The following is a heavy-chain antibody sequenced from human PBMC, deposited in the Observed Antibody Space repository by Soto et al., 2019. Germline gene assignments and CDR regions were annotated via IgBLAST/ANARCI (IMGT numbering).Heavy chain of an antibody. CDR2: IIPIFGTA. D-gene: IGHD3-10*01. J-gene: IGHJ5*02. V-gene: IGHV1-69*01. CDR1: GGTYSSNA. Sequence: KVSCTASGGTYSSNAISWVRQAPGKVLEWMGGIIPIFGTANYAQKFQGRVTITADESTSTAYMELSSLRSEDTAVYYGARDGMGSGSYRNWFDPWGQGTLVTVFS. CDR3: ARDGMGSGSYRNWFDP.